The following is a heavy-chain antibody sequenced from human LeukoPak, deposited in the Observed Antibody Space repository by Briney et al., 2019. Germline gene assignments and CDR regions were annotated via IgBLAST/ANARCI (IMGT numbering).Heavy chain of an antibody. Sequence: GGSLRLSCAASGFTSSSYGMHWVRQAPGKGLVWVSRINGDGSSTSYADSVKGRFTISRDNAKNTLYLQMNSLRAEDTAVYYCARDGTYSSSTYDYWGQGTLVTVSS. D-gene: IGHD6-6*01. CDR1: GFTSSSYG. J-gene: IGHJ4*02. CDR2: INGDGSST. V-gene: IGHV3-74*01. CDR3: ARDGTYSSSTYDY.